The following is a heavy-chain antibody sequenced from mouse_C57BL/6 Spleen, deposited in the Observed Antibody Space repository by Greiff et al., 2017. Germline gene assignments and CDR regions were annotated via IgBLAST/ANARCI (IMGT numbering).Heavy chain of an antibody. Sequence: QVQLQQPGAELVKPGASVKLSCKASGYTFTSYWMQWVKQRPGQGLEWIGEIDPSDSYTNYNQKFKGKATLTVDTSSSTAYMQLSSLTSEAAAVYYCAIYYPVFFDYWGQGTTLTVSS. D-gene: IGHD1-1*01. CDR1: GYTFTSYW. J-gene: IGHJ2*01. CDR3: AIYYPVFFDY. V-gene: IGHV1-50*01. CDR2: IDPSDSYT.